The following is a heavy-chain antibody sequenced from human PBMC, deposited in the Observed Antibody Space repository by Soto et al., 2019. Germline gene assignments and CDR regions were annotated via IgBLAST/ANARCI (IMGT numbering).Heavy chain of an antibody. CDR1: GYTFVTYG. Sequence: QVQLVQSGHEVKKPGASVKVSCKASGYTFVTYGISWVRQAPGQGLEWMGWISAYNGNTNYEQKLQDRVTMTTDPSTSTAYMELRSLRSDDTASYYCARVGCALGDLDYWGQATLVTVSS. J-gene: IGHJ4*02. CDR2: ISAYNGNT. V-gene: IGHV1-18*01. CDR3: ARVGCALGDLDY. D-gene: IGHD3-16*01.